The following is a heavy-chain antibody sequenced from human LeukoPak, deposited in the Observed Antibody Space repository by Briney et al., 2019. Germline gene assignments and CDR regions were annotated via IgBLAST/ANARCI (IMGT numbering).Heavy chain of an antibody. CDR2: IYYSGST. CDR1: GGSISSYY. V-gene: IGHV4-59*01. D-gene: IGHD4-17*01. J-gene: IGHJ6*03. Sequence: SETLSLTYTVSGGSISSYYWSWIRQPAGKGLEWIGYIYYSGSTNYNPSLKSRVTISVDTSKNQFSLKLSSVTAADTAVYYCAGRGTTVTPGPPYYYYYMDVWGKGTTVTVSS. CDR3: AGRGTTVTPGPPYYYYYMDV.